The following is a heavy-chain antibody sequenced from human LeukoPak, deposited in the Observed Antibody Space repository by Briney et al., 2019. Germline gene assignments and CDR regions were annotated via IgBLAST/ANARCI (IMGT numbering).Heavy chain of an antibody. CDR2: IVVGSGNT. CDR1: GFTFPSSA. V-gene: IGHV1-58*01. CDR3: AADSGSGWTN. D-gene: IGHD6-19*01. Sequence: SVKVSCKASGFTFPSSAVQWVRQARGQRLVWIGWIVVGSGNTNYAQKFRERVTITRDMSTSTAYMEMRSLRSEDTAVYYCAADSGSGWTNWGQGTLVTVSS. J-gene: IGHJ4*02.